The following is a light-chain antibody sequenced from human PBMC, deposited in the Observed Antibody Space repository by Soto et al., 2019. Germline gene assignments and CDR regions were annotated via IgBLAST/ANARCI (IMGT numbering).Light chain of an antibody. Sequence: QSALTQPRSVSGSPGQSVTISCTGTSSDVGGYNYVSWYQQHPGQAPKLMIYDVTKRPSGVPDRFSGSKSGNTASLSISGLQAEDAADYYCCSYGGGYTPLLFGGGTKLTVL. V-gene: IGLV2-11*01. CDR3: CSYGGGYTPLL. CDR1: SSDVGGYNY. CDR2: DVT. J-gene: IGLJ2*01.